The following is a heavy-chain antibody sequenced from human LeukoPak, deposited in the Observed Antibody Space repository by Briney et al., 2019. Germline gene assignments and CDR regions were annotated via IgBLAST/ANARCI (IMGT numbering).Heavy chain of an antibody. V-gene: IGHV1-18*01. CDR2: ISAYNGNT. J-gene: IGHJ6*03. CDR1: LGTFSSYA. Sequence: GSVKVSCKPSLGTFSSYAISWVRRAPGQGREWMGWISAYNGNTNSAQTLQCRVTMPTETSPRTAYMELSSLRSEDTAVYYCARVREMAKRGNYYYYMDVWGKGTTVTVSS. D-gene: IGHD5-24*01. CDR3: ARVREMAKRGNYYYYMDV.